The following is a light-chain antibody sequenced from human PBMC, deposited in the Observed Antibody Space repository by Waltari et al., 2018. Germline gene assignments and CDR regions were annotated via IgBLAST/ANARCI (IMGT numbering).Light chain of an antibody. J-gene: IGLJ1*01. CDR1: ALPRKY. CDR3: FSTDSSGV. CDR2: DDN. V-gene: IGLV3-10*01. Sequence: SYELTQPPSVSVSPGQTARITCSGDALPRKYAYWYQQKSGQAPVLVIYDDNKRPSGIPERFSGSSSGTMATLTISGAQVEDEADNYCFSTDSSGVFGAGTKVTVL.